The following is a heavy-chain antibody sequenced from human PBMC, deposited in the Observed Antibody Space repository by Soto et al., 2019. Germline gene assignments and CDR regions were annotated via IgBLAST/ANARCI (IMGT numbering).Heavy chain of an antibody. Sequence: SGPTLVNPTQTLTLTCTFSGFSLSTSGVGVGWIRQPPGKALEWLALIYWDDDKRYSPSLKSRLTITKDTSKNQVVLTMTNMDPVDTATYYCARIRYYYDSSGYYPYFDYWGQGTLVTVSS. D-gene: IGHD3-22*01. CDR3: ARIRYYYDSSGYYPYFDY. CDR2: IYWDDDK. J-gene: IGHJ4*02. CDR1: GFSLSTSGVG. V-gene: IGHV2-5*02.